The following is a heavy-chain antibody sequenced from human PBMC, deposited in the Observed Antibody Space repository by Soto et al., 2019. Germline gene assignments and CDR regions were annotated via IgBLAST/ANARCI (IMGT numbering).Heavy chain of an antibody. CDR1: GFTFSSYG. V-gene: IGHV3-30*18. CDR3: AKDRITGTRIWAPRPPSDY. Sequence: GGSLRLSCAASGFTFSSYGTHWVRQAPGKGLEWVAVISYDGSNKYYADSVKGRFTISRDNSKNTLYLQMNSLRAEDTAVYYCAKDRITGTRIWAPRPPSDYWGQGTLVNVSS. J-gene: IGHJ4*02. CDR2: ISYDGSNK. D-gene: IGHD1-7*01.